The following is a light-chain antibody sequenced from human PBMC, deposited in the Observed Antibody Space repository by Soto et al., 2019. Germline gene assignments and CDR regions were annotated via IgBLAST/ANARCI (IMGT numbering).Light chain of an antibody. CDR1: QSVSSN. CDR2: GAS. J-gene: IGKJ2*01. Sequence: EIVMTQSPATLSVSPGERATLSCRASQSVSSNLAWYQQKPGQAPRLLIYGASTRATGIPARFSGSGSGTEFTLTISSLQYEDVAVYYCQQYNNGPPYTFGQGTKLEIK. CDR3: QQYNNGPPYT. V-gene: IGKV3-15*01.